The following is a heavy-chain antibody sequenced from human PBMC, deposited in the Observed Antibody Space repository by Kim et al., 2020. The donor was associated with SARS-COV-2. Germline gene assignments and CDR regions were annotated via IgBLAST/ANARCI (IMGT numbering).Heavy chain of an antibody. J-gene: IGHJ4*02. D-gene: IGHD2-21*02. V-gene: IGHV3-23*01. CDR3: AKTRGGGDWTHFDY. Sequence: ADSGKGRFTISRDNSKHTLYLKMNSLRAEDTAVFYCAKTRGGGDWTHFDYWGQGPLVTVSS.